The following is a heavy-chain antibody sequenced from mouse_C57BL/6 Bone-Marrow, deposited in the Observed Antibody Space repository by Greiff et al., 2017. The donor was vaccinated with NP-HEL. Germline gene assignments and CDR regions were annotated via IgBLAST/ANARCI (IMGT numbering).Heavy chain of an antibody. CDR1: GYTFTDYY. Sequence: EVQLQQSGPELVKPGASVKISCKASGYTFTDYYMNWVKQSHGKSLEWIGDINPNNGGTSYNQKFKGKATLTVDKSSSTAYMELRSLTSEDSAVYYCASIYYDYGGYFDVWGTGTTVTVSS. CDR2: INPNNGGT. CDR3: ASIYYDYGGYFDV. V-gene: IGHV1-26*01. D-gene: IGHD2-4*01. J-gene: IGHJ1*03.